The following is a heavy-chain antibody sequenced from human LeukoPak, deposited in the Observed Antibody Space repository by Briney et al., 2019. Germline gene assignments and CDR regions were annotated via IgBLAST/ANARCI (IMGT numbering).Heavy chain of an antibody. CDR3: ARGHTAMVGKIDY. D-gene: IGHD5-18*01. V-gene: IGHV3-30*04. Sequence: PGRSLRLSCAASGFTFSSYAMHWVRQAPGKGLEWVAVISYDGSNKYYADSVKGRFTICRDNSKNTLYLQMNSLRAEDTAVYYCARGHTAMVGKIDYWGQGTLVTVSS. CDR1: GFTFSSYA. CDR2: ISYDGSNK. J-gene: IGHJ4*02.